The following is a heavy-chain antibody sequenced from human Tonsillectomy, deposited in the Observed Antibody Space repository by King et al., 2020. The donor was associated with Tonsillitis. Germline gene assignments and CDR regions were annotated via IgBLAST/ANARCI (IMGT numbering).Heavy chain of an antibody. CDR1: GFTFSHYG. CDR3: AGMVYAGDY. CDR2: IRDDGSNR. J-gene: IGHJ4*02. V-gene: IGHV3-30*02. Sequence: VQLVESGGGVVQPGGSLRLSCAASGFTFSHYGMHWVRQAPGKGLGWVAFIRDDGSNRQYVDSGKGRFTISRDNSKTTLDLQMNSLRAEDTAVYYCAGMVYAGDYWGQGTLVTVPS. D-gene: IGHD2-8*01.